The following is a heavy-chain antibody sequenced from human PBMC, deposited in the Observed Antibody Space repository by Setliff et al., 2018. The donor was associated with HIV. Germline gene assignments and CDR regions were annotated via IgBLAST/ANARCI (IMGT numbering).Heavy chain of an antibody. CDR2: IYHSGGT. CDR1: GYSISSGYY. D-gene: IGHD3-16*02. Sequence: SETLSLTCTVSGYSISSGYYWGWIRQPPGKGLEWIGSIYHSGGTYYNPSLKSRVTISVDTSKNQFSLKLSSVTAADTAVYYCARIWADYVWGSYRYKGYFDYWGQGTLVTVSS. V-gene: IGHV4-38-2*02. CDR3: ARIWADYVWGSYRYKGYFDY. J-gene: IGHJ4*02.